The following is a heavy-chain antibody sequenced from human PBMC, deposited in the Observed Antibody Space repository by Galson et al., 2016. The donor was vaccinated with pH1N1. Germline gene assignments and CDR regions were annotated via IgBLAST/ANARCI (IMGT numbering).Heavy chain of an antibody. D-gene: IGHD2-21*02. Sequence: TLSLTCAVSGYSIISGYYWGWVRQPPGKGLEWIGSIFHSGSTYYNPSLKSPFTISVDTSMNQFFLTLSSVTAAATALYYCASSIPVTAVDAFDLWGQGTMVTVSS. CDR2: IFHSGST. V-gene: IGHV4-38-2*01. J-gene: IGHJ3*01. CDR3: ASSIPVTAVDAFDL. CDR1: GYSIISGYY.